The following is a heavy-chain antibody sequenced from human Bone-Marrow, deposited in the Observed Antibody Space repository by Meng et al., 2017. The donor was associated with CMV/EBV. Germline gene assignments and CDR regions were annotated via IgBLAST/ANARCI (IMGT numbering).Heavy chain of an antibody. CDR3: ARDFRGDYDF. Sequence: SVKVSCKASGGTFSSYAISWVRQAPGQGLEWMGGIIPIFGTANYAQKFQGRVTITTDESTSTAYMELSSLRSDDTAVYYCARDFRGDYDFWGQGTMVTVSS. CDR2: IIPIFGTA. J-gene: IGHJ3*01. D-gene: IGHD3-16*01. CDR1: GGTFSSYA. V-gene: IGHV1-69*05.